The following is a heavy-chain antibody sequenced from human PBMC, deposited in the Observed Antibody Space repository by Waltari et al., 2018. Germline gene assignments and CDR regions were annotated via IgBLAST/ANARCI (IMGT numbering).Heavy chain of an antibody. Sequence: QLQLQESGPGLVKPSGTLSLICAVSGDSLNYWWSWVRQPPGKGLEWIGQVLGSGRTNYNPSFASRVTISLDTSTHQFALKMTSATAADMALYYCARDRGRGLYLDTWGQGILVTVSP. CDR3: ARDRGRGLYLDT. CDR1: GDSLNYW. CDR2: VLGSGRT. J-gene: IGHJ4*02. D-gene: IGHD2-15*01. V-gene: IGHV4-4*02.